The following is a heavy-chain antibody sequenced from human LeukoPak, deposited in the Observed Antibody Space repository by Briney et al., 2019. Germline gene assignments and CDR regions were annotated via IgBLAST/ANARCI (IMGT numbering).Heavy chain of an antibody. D-gene: IGHD3-10*01. CDR1: GFTFSSYG. V-gene: IGHV3-23*01. Sequence: GGSLRLSCAASGFTFSSYGMSWVRQAPGKGLEWVSAISGSGGSTYYADSVKGRFTISRDNSKNTLYLQMNSLRAEDTAVYYCAKDYYYGSGSYYTGYYFDYWGQGTLVTVSS. J-gene: IGHJ4*02. CDR2: ISGSGGST. CDR3: AKDYYYGSGSYYTGYYFDY.